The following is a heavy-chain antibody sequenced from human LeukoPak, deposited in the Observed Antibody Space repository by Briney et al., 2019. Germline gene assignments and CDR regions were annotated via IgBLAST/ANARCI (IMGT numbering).Heavy chain of an antibody. J-gene: IGHJ6*02. CDR3: ARYSISSGSSSWYNYYYYGMDV. D-gene: IGHD6-13*01. CDR2: ISGSGGST. CDR1: GFTFSSYA. Sequence: GGSLRLSCAASGFTFSSYAMSWVRQAPGKGLEWVSAISGSGGSTYYADSVKGRFTISRDSSKNTLYLQMNSLRAEDTAVYYCARYSISSGSSSWYNYYYYGMDVWGQGTTVTVSS. V-gene: IGHV3-23*01.